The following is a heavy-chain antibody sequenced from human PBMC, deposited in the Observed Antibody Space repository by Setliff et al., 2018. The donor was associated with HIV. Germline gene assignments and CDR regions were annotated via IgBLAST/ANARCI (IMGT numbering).Heavy chain of an antibody. CDR3: ALITTTFDI. CDR2: INPSGGST. Sequence: ASVKVSCKASGGTFRNYAISWVRQAPGQGLEWMGIINPSGGSTTYAQKFQGRVTMTRDTSTDTVYMKLSSLRSEDTAMYYCALITTTFDIWGQGTMVTVSS. V-gene: IGHV1-46*01. J-gene: IGHJ3*02. CDR1: GGTFRNYA. D-gene: IGHD2-8*01.